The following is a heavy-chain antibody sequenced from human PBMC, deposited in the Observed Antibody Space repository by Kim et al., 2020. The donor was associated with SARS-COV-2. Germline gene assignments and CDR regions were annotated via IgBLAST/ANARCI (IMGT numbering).Heavy chain of an antibody. J-gene: IGHJ6*02. CDR1: GGSISSGSYY. CDR2: IYTSGST. D-gene: IGHD1-26*01. Sequence: SETLSLTCTVSGGSISSGSYYWSWIRQPAGKGLEWIGRIYTSGSTNYNPSLKSRVTISVDTSKNQFSLKLSSVTAADTAVYYCARELGGSNLYYYYGMDVWGQGTTVTVSS. CDR3: ARELGGSNLYYYYGMDV. V-gene: IGHV4-61*02.